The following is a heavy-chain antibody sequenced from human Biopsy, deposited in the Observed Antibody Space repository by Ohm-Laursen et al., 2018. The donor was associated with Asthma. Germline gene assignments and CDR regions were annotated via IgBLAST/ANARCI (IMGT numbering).Heavy chain of an antibody. Sequence: LRLSCAASGFAVSRDHMFWVRQAPGKGLEWIGSGFYSGTTHYSPSLARRVSISVDTSMNQFSMTLRSVTAADTAVYFCARVTSYGDIYFAIDVWGPGTTVTVSS. CDR2: GFYSGTT. V-gene: IGHV4-59*08. CDR1: GFAVSRDH. J-gene: IGHJ6*02. D-gene: IGHD4-17*01. CDR3: ARVTSYGDIYFAIDV.